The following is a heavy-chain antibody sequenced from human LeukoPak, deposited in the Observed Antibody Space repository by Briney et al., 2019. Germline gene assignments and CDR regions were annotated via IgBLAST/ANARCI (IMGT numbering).Heavy chain of an antibody. D-gene: IGHD2-15*01. CDR3: ARNQDSATLHMDV. J-gene: IGHJ6*02. CDR1: GFTFSSYG. CDR2: ISYDGSNK. Sequence: GGSLRLSCAASGFTFSSYGMHWVRQAPGKGLEWVAVISYDGSNKYYADSVKGRFTIPRDNSKNTLYLQMNSLRAEDTAVYYCARNQDSATLHMDVWGQGTTVTVSS. V-gene: IGHV3-30*03.